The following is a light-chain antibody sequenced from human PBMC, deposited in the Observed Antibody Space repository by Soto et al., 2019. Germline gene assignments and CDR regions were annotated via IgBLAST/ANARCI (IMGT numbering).Light chain of an antibody. CDR1: ESISRDY. CDR3: QQYGGVPYT. CDR2: GAS. Sequence: EIVLTQSPGPLSLSPGQRATLSCRASESISRDYLAWYQQRLGQAPRLLIYGASSGTTGIPDRFSGSGSGTDFTLTISRLEPEDFAIYYCQQYGGVPYTFGQGTKLEIK. J-gene: IGKJ2*01. V-gene: IGKV3-20*01.